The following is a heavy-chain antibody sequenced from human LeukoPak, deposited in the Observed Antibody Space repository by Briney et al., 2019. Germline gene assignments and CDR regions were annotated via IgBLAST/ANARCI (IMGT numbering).Heavy chain of an antibody. CDR3: TTPGFRYYDFWSGPVTRFDP. V-gene: IGHV3-23*01. J-gene: IGHJ5*02. Sequence: PGGSLRLSCAASGFTFSSYAMSWVRQAPGKGLEWVSAISGSGGSTYYADSVKGRFTISRDDSKNTLYLQMNSLKTEDTAVYYCTTPGFRYYDFWSGPVTRFDPWGQGTLVTVSS. CDR2: ISGSGGST. CDR1: GFTFSSYA. D-gene: IGHD3-3*01.